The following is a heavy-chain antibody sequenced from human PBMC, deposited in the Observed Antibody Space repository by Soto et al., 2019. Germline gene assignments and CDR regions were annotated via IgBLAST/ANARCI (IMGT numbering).Heavy chain of an antibody. CDR3: ASQSITMVRGVIVVRFDP. Sequence: SETLSLTCTVSGGSISSSSYYWGWIRQPPGKGLEWIGSIYYSGSTYYNPSLKSRVTISVDTSKNQFSLKLSSVTAADTAVYYCASQSITMVRGVIVVRFDPWGQGNLVTVSS. D-gene: IGHD3-10*01. J-gene: IGHJ5*02. CDR2: IYYSGST. V-gene: IGHV4-39*01. CDR1: GGSISSSSYY.